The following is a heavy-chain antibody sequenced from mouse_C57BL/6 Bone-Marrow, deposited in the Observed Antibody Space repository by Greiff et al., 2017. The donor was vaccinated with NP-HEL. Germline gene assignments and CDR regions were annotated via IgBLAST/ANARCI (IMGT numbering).Heavy chain of an antibody. V-gene: IGHV14-2*01. CDR2: IDPEDGET. Sequence: VQLQQSGAELVKPGASVKLSCTASGFNIKDYYMHWVKQRTEQGLEWIGRIDPEDGETKYAPKFQGKATLTVDTSSSTAYMQLSSLTSEDSAVYYCATIYYGYDVAYWGQGTLVTVSA. CDR1: GFNIKDYY. D-gene: IGHD2-2*01. J-gene: IGHJ3*01. CDR3: ATIYYGYDVAY.